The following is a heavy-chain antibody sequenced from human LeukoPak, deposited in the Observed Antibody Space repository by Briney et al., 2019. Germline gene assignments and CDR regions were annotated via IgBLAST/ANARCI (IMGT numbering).Heavy chain of an antibody. V-gene: IGHV1-2*02. Sequence: ASVKVSCKASGYTFTGYYMHWVRQASGQGLEWMGWINPNSGGTNYAQKFQGRVTMTRDTSISTAYMELSRLRSDDTAVYYCASLCSSTSCLEGYYYYGMDVWGQGTTVTVSS. CDR1: GYTFTGYY. D-gene: IGHD2-2*01. CDR2: INPNSGGT. CDR3: ASLCSSTSCLEGYYYYGMDV. J-gene: IGHJ6*02.